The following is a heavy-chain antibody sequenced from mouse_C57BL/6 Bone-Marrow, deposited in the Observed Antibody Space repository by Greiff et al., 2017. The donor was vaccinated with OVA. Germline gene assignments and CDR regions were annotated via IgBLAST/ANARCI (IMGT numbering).Heavy chain of an antibody. CDR2: INPSTGGT. D-gene: IGHD1-1*01. J-gene: IGHJ3*01. Sequence: VQLKESGPELVKPGASVKISCKASGYSFTGYYMNWVKQSPEKSLEWIGEINPSTGGTTYNQKFKAKATLTVDKSSSTAYMQLKSLTSEDSAVYYCARGAYYYGSSYGWFAYWGQGTLVTVSA. CDR1: GYSFTGYY. CDR3: ARGAYYYGSSYGWFAY. V-gene: IGHV1-42*01.